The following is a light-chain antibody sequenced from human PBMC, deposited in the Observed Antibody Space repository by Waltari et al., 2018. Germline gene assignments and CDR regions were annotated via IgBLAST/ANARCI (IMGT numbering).Light chain of an antibody. CDR2: QDT. CDR3: QALGTGAWV. CDR1: ILGNKY. Sequence: SYELTQPPSVSVSPGQTASITCSGDILGNKYASWYQQKPGQSPLLVIHQDTKRPSGIPERFSGSKSGNAATLTISGTQAMDEADYYCQALGTGAWVFGGGTKLTVL. J-gene: IGLJ3*02. V-gene: IGLV3-1*01.